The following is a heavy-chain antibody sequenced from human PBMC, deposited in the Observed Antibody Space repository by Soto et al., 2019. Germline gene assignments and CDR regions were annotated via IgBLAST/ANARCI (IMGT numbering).Heavy chain of an antibody. CDR2: ISGYNGNT. V-gene: IGHV1-18*01. J-gene: IGHJ4*02. Sequence: QVPLVQSGAEVKKPGGSVKVSCKASGYTFTKYGFSWVRQAPGQGLEWMGWISGYNGNTKYAQKFQGRVAMTKETFTSTAYLELKSLTSDDTAVYYCARDWIDYFDSSGHPPFDYWGQGTLVTVSS. D-gene: IGHD3-22*01. CDR1: GYTFTKYG. CDR3: ARDWIDYFDSSGHPPFDY.